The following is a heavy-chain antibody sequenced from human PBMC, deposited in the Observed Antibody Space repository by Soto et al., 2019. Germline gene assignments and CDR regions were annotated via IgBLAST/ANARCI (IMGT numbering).Heavy chain of an antibody. CDR1: GFTFSSYA. J-gene: IGHJ3*02. Sequence: GGSLRLSCAASGFTFSSYAMSWVRQAPGKGLEWVAVISYDGSNKYYADSVKGRFTISRDNSKNTLYLQMNSLRAEDTAVYYCARFRYYDSSGDAFDIWGQGTMVTVSS. D-gene: IGHD3-22*01. CDR3: ARFRYYDSSGDAFDI. V-gene: IGHV3-30-3*01. CDR2: ISYDGSNK.